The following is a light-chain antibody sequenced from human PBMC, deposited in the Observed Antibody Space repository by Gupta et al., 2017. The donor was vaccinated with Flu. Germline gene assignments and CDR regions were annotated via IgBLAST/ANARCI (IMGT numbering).Light chain of an antibody. V-gene: IGLV3-25*02. J-gene: IGLJ2*01. Sequence: SYDLTQPPSVSVSPGQTARITCSGDALPKQYAYWYQQKPGQAPVLVIYKDSERPSGIPERFSGSSSGTTVTLTISGVQAEDEADYYCQSADSSGTHQVFGGGTKLTVL. CDR1: ALPKQY. CDR2: KDS. CDR3: QSADSSGTHQV.